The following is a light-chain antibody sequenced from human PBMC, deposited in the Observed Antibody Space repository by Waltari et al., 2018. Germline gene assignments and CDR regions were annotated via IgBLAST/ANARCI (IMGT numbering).Light chain of an antibody. CDR2: KDS. CDR1: ALPKPS. V-gene: IGLV3-25*03. Sequence: SYELTQPPSVSVSQGQTARITCHGHALPKPSAYWYQQKPGQAPVLVIYKDSERPSGIPERFSGSSSGTTVTLTISGVQAEDEADYYCQSADSSGTYVFGGGTKLTVL. CDR3: QSADSSGTYV. J-gene: IGLJ3*02.